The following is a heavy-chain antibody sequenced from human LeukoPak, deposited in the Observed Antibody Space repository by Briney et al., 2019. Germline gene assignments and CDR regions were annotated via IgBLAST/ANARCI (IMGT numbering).Heavy chain of an antibody. V-gene: IGHV3-23*01. CDR3: AKDRYDSSGYYYGYFDY. D-gene: IGHD3-22*01. CDR1: GFSFSSYG. CDR2: ISGSGGST. Sequence: GGSLRLSCAASGFSFSSYGMQWVRQAPGKGLEWVSAISGSGGSTYYADSVKGRFTISRDNSKNTLYLQMNSLRAEDTAVYYCAKDRYDSSGYYYGYFDYWGQGTLVTVSS. J-gene: IGHJ4*02.